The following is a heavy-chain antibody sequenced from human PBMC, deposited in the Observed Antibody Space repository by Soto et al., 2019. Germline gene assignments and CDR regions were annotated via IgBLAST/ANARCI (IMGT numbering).Heavy chain of an antibody. D-gene: IGHD5-12*01. CDR3: ARLEIVATTYFDY. CDR1: GGSISSSSYY. J-gene: IGHJ4*02. Sequence: QLQLQESGPGLVKPSETLSLTCTVSGGSISSSSYYWGWIRQPPGKGLEWIGSIYYSGSTYYNPSLKSRVTISVDTSKNQFSLKLSSVTAADTAVYYCARLEIVATTYFDYWGQGTLVTVSS. V-gene: IGHV4-39*01. CDR2: IYYSGST.